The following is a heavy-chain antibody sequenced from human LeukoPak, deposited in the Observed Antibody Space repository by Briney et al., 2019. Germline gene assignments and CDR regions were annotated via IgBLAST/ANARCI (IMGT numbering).Heavy chain of an antibody. CDR2: INHSGST. V-gene: IGHV4-34*01. CDR3: ARDRYGLIDP. Sequence: SETLSLTCAVYGGSFSGYYWSWIRQPPGKGLEWIGEINHSGSTNYNPSLKSRVTISVNTSKNQFSLKLSSVTAADTAVYYCARDRYGLIDPWGQGTLVTVSS. CDR1: GGSFSGYY. J-gene: IGHJ5*02. D-gene: IGHD3-16*02.